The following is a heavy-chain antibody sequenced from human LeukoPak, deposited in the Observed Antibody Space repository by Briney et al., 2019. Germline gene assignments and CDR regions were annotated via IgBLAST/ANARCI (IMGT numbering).Heavy chain of an antibody. CDR1: GPIFSRYA. CDR3: TLYYYDSSGYPSFDY. J-gene: IGHJ4*02. V-gene: IGHV3-48*02. CDR2: ISAISTTR. Sequence: GGSLRLSCAASGPIFSRYAMNWVRQAPGKGLEWVSYISAISTTRYYADSVKGRFTVSRDNAENSLYLQMNSLRDEDTAVYYCTLYYYDSSGYPSFDYWGQGTLVTVSS. D-gene: IGHD3-22*01.